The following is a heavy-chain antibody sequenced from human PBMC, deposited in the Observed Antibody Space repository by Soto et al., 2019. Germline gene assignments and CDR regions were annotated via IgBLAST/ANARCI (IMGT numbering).Heavy chain of an antibody. Sequence: ETLSDTYTVSGGSISNYYCNWIRQPAGKGLEWIGRIDTSGSTNYNPSLKSRVTMSVDTSKQEFSLKLSSVTAADTALYYCALGCQDFWSGTFAYRGRRALVIVSS. J-gene: IGHJ4*02. V-gene: IGHV4-4*07. D-gene: IGHD3-3*01. CDR1: GGSISNYY. CDR3: ALGCQDFWSGTFAY. CDR2: IDTSGST.